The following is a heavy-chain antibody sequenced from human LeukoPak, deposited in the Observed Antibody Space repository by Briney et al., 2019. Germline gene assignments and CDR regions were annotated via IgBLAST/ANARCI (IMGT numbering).Heavy chain of an antibody. J-gene: IGHJ4*02. Sequence: GGSLRLSCAASGFTFSSYEMNWVRQAPGKGLEWVSYISSSGSTIYYADSVKGRFTISRDNSKNTLYLQMNSLRAEDTAVYYCAKSLSAFGGVIVIDRGGFDYWGQGTLVTVSS. D-gene: IGHD3-16*02. CDR2: ISSSGSTI. CDR1: GFTFSSYE. CDR3: AKSLSAFGGVIVIDRGGFDY. V-gene: IGHV3-48*03.